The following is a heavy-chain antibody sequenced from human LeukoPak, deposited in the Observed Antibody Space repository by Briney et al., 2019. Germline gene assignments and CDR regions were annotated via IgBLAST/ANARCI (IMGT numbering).Heavy chain of an antibody. J-gene: IGHJ6*03. Sequence: GGSLRLSCAASGFTFSSYSMNWVRQAPGKGLEWVSSISSSSSYIYYADSVKGRFTISRDNAKNSLYLQMNSLRAEDTAVYYCARDGGSSSKVFYYYMDVWGKGTTVTVSS. D-gene: IGHD6-6*01. CDR2: ISSSSSYI. CDR3: ARDGGSSSKVFYYYMDV. V-gene: IGHV3-21*01. CDR1: GFTFSSYS.